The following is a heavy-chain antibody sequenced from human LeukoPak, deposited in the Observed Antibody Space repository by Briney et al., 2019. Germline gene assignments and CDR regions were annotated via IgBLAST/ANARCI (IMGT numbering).Heavy chain of an antibody. D-gene: IGHD3-10*01. Sequence: GASVKVSCKASGYTFTSYAMKWVRQAPGQGLEWMGWINTNTGNPTYAQGFTGRFVFSLDTSVSTAYLQISSLKAEDTAVYYCARDLMVRGVIEADYWGQGTLVTVSS. CDR1: GYTFTSYA. CDR2: INTNTGNP. CDR3: ARDLMVRGVIEADY. V-gene: IGHV7-4-1*02. J-gene: IGHJ4*02.